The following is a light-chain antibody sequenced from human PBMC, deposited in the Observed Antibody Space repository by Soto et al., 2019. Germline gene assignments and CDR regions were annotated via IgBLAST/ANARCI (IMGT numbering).Light chain of an antibody. J-gene: IGKJ5*01. V-gene: IGKV1-9*01. CDR1: QGISSY. CDR3: QHLNSYPHT. Sequence: DIQFTQSPSFLSASGGDRVTITCRASQGISSYLAWYQQKPGKAPKLLIYAASTLQSGVPSRFSGSGSGTEFTLTISSLQPEDFATYYCQHLNSYPHTFGQGTRLEIK. CDR2: AAS.